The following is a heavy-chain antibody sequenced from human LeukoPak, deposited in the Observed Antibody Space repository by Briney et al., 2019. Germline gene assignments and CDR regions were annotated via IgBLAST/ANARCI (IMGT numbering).Heavy chain of an antibody. V-gene: IGHV1-2*02. CDR1: GYAFTGYY. CDR3: ARAAYRSSPSMEGY. J-gene: IGHJ4*02. CDR2: INPNSGGT. Sequence: ASVKVSCKASGYAFTGYYMHWVRQAPGQGLEWMGWINPNSGGTNYAQKFQGRVTMTRHTSISTAYMELSRLRSDDTAVYYCARAAYRSSPSMEGYWGLGTLVIVSS. D-gene: IGHD6-6*01.